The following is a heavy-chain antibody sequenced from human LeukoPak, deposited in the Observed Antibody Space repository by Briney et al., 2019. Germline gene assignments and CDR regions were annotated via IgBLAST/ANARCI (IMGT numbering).Heavy chain of an antibody. D-gene: IGHD4-17*01. J-gene: IGHJ2*01. CDR2: IYHSGTT. Sequence: SETLSLTCTVSGDSISSGGYYWSWIRQYPGKGLEWIGFIYHSGTTYFNPSLKSRVIISVDTTKNQFSLKLRSVTAADTAVYYCARDYGDIPPDWYYDLWGRGTLVTVSS. CDR1: GDSISSGGYY. V-gene: IGHV4-31*03. CDR3: ARDYGDIPPDWYYDL.